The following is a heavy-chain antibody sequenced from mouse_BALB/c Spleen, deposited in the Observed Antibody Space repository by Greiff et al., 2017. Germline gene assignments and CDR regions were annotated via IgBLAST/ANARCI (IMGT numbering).Heavy chain of an antibody. Sequence: EVQLVESGGGLVKPGGSLKLSCAASGFTFSSYAMSWVRQTPEKRLEWVASISSGGSTYSPDSVKGRFTISRDNARNILYLQMSSLRSEDTAMYYCARPHGSSYDYAMDYWGQGTSVTVSS. CDR1: GFTFSSYA. V-gene: IGHV5-6-5*01. CDR2: ISSGGST. J-gene: IGHJ4*01. CDR3: ARPHGSSYDYAMDY. D-gene: IGHD1-1*01.